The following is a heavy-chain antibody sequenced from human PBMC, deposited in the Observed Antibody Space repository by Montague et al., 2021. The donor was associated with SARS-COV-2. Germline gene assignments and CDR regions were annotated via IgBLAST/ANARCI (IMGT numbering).Heavy chain of an antibody. CDR1: GGSVNSGSYY. J-gene: IGHJ6*02. CDR3: TRESGTGGWGYCDYGLDV. CDR2: IYYSGST. V-gene: IGHV4-61*01. Sequence: SETLSLTCTVSGGSVNSGSYYWDWIRQPPGKGLEWIGYIYYSGSTNYNPSLKSRVTISVDTSKNQFSLKLSSVTAADTAVYYCTRESGTGGWGYCDYGLDVWGQGTTVIVSS. D-gene: IGHD6-19*01.